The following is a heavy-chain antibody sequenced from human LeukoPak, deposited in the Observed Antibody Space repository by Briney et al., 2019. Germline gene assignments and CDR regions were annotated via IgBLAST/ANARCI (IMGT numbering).Heavy chain of an antibody. D-gene: IGHD1-26*01. CDR3: ARFIVGSNFDY. Sequence: PGGSLRLSCAASGFTFSSYWMHWVHQAPGKGLVWVSRTNSDGSSTNYADSVKGRFTISRDNAKNTLYLQMNSLRAEDTAVYYCARFIVGSNFDYWGQGTLVTVSS. CDR1: GFTFSSYW. CDR2: TNSDGSST. J-gene: IGHJ4*02. V-gene: IGHV3-74*01.